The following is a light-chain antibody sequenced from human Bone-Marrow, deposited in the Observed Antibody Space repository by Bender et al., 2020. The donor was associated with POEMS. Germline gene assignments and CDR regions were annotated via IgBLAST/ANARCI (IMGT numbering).Light chain of an antibody. V-gene: IGLV3-21*02. CDR3: QVWDSSSNHRV. CDR2: DDR. Sequence: AASITCGGDKLGSKSVHWYKQEPGLAPIMVIFDDRDRPSGIPDRISGSNSGNTATLTTTRVEVGDEADYYCQVWDSSSNHRVFGGGTKLTVL. J-gene: IGLJ3*02. CDR1: KLGSKS.